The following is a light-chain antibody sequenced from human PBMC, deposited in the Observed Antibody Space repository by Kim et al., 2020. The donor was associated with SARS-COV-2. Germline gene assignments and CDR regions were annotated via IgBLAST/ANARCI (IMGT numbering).Light chain of an antibody. CDR2: GAS. Sequence: SVSPGDRVTLSCRASQSVTNHLAWYQQKPGQAPRLLIYGASTRATGIPATLSGSGSGTEFTLTISSLQSEDFAVYYCQQYHNWPYTFGQGTKLEIK. CDR1: QSVTNH. J-gene: IGKJ2*01. V-gene: IGKV3-15*01. CDR3: QQYHNWPYT.